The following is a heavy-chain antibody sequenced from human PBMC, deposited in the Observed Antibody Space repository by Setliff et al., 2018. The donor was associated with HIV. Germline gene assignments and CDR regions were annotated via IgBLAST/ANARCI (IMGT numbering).Heavy chain of an antibody. V-gene: IGHV4-39*07. CDR3: ANSPYYYESSGYSYFDY. CDR2: IYYSGST. Sequence: SETLSLTCTVSGGSISSRSYYWGWIRQPPGKGLEWIGSIYYSGSTHYNPSLKSRVTISVDTSKNQFSLKLSSVTAADTAVYYCANSPYYYESSGYSYFDYWGQGTLVTVSS. J-gene: IGHJ4*02. D-gene: IGHD3-22*01. CDR1: GGSISSRSYY.